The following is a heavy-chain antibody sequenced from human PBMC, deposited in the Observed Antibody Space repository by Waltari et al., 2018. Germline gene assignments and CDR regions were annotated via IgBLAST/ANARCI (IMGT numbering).Heavy chain of an antibody. Sequence: QVQLQESGPGLVTPSWTLSLTCAVAGGSISSSNWWRWVRQPQGNGLEWIGESYHSGCTNYNPSLKSRVTISVDKSKNQFSLKLSSVTAADTAVYYCARDRRGATYYYYYGMDVWGQGTTVTVSS. CDR1: GGSISSSNW. J-gene: IGHJ6*02. D-gene: IGHD3-10*01. V-gene: IGHV4-4*02. CDR2: SYHSGCT. CDR3: ARDRRGATYYYYYGMDV.